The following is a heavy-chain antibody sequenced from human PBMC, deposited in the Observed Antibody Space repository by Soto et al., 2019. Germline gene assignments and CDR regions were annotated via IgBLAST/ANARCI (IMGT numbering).Heavy chain of an antibody. Sequence: QVQLVESGGGVVQPGRSLRLSCAASGFSFSDYGMHWVRQAPGKGLEWVALIWYDGSNKYYEDSVKGRFTISRDNSKNSLCLQMTSLRVEDTAVYYCARGSHNGSSRAFYFYYNLDGWGQGNTVTVSS. CDR3: ARGSHNGSSRAFYFYYNLDG. J-gene: IGHJ6*03. CDR2: IWYDGSNK. D-gene: IGHD2-2*01. CDR1: GFSFSDYG. V-gene: IGHV3-33*01.